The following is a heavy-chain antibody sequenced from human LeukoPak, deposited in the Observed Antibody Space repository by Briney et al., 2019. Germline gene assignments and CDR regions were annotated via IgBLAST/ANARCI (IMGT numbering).Heavy chain of an antibody. D-gene: IGHD6-19*01. CDR2: INPSGGST. V-gene: IGHV1-46*01. Sequence: ASVKVSCKASGYTFTSYYMHWVRQAPGQGLEWMGIINPSGGSTSYAQKFQGRVTMTRDTSTSTVYMELSSLRSEDTAVYYCARDRGGIAVAGKVDLLDYWGQGTLVTVSS. J-gene: IGHJ4*02. CDR1: GYTFTSYY. CDR3: ARDRGGIAVAGKVDLLDY.